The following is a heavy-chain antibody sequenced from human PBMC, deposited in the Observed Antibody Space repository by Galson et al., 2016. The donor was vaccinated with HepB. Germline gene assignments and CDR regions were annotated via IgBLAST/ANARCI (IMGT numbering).Heavy chain of an antibody. CDR2: IHPGKSDT. CDR3: ARETALGKFDTNFDALDI. V-gene: IGHV5-51*01. CDR1: GYTFTSFW. D-gene: IGHD3-16*01. J-gene: IGHJ3*02. Sequence: QSGAEVKKPGESLKISCQGSGYTFTSFWIAWVRQMPGKGLEWMGIIHPGKSDTRYSPSFQGQVSISADKSVATAYLQWRSLEASDTAMYYCARETALGKFDTNFDALDIWGQGTMVTVSS.